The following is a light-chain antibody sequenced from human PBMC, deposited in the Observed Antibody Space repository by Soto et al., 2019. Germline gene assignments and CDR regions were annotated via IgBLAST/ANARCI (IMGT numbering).Light chain of an antibody. CDR3: QQYDDLPLT. CDR1: QDITNY. Sequence: DIQMTQSPSSLSASVGDRVTVTCQASQDITNYLSWYQQRPGKAPKLLISDASNLEIGVPSRFIGRGSGTDFSLTINNLQPEDFATYFCQQYDDLPLTFGGGTKVEVK. V-gene: IGKV1-33*01. J-gene: IGKJ4*01. CDR2: DAS.